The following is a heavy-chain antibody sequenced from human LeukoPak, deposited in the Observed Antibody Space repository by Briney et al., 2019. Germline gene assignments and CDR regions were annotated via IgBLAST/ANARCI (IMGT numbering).Heavy chain of an antibody. D-gene: IGHD2-21*02. J-gene: IGHJ3*02. Sequence: ASVKVSCKASGYTFTSYGIGWVRQAPGQGLEWMGWISAYNGNTNYAQKLQGRVTMTTDTSTSTAYMELRSLRSDDTAVYYCARGQYCGGDCYGDAFDIWGQGTMVTVSS. CDR1: GYTFTSYG. CDR3: ARGQYCGGDCYGDAFDI. CDR2: ISAYNGNT. V-gene: IGHV1-18*01.